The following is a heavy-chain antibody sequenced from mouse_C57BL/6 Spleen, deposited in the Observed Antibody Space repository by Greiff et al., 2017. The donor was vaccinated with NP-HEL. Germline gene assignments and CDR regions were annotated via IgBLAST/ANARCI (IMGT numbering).Heavy chain of an antibody. CDR2: ISYDGSN. V-gene: IGHV3-6*01. CDR1: GYSITSGYY. Sequence: EVQLQESGPGLVKPSQSLSLTCSVTGYSITSGYYWNWIRQFPGNKLEWMGYISYDGSNNYNPSLKNRISITRDTSKNQFFLKLNSVTTEDTATYYCATYYFDYWGQGTTLTVSS. J-gene: IGHJ2*01. CDR3: ATYYFDY.